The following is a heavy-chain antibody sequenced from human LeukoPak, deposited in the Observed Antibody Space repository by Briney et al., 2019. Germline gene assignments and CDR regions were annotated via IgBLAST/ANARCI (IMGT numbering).Heavy chain of an antibody. Sequence: SQTLSLTCTVSGGSISSGSYYWSWIRQPAGKGLEWIGRIYTSGSTNYNPSLKSRVTISVDTSKNQFSLKLSSVTAADTAVYYCARFQGAFDIWGQGTMVTVSS. CDR2: IYTSGST. J-gene: IGHJ3*02. CDR3: ARFQGAFDI. V-gene: IGHV4-61*02. CDR1: GGSISSGSYY.